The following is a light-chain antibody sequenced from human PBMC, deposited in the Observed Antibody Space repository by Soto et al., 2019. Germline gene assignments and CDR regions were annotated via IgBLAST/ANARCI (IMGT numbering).Light chain of an antibody. CDR3: QQYDNWPPYT. CDR2: GAS. V-gene: IGKV3-15*01. J-gene: IGKJ2*01. Sequence: EILMTQSPATLSVSAWERATLTCRASQSVSSDLDWYQQKPGQAPRLLIYGASTRATGIPARFSGSGSWTEFTLTINSLQSEDVAVHYCQQYDNWPPYTFGQGTKVDIK. CDR1: QSVSSD.